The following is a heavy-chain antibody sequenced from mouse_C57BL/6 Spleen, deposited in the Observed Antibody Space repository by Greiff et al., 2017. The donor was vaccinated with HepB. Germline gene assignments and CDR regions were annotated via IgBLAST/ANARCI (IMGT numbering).Heavy chain of an antibody. Sequence: EVQRVESGGGLVKPGGSLKLSCAASGFTFSDYGMHWVRQAPEKGLEWVAYISSGSSTIYYADTVKGRFTISRDNAKNTLFLQMTMLSSEDTAMYYCARKLPHDYSMDYWGQGTSVTVSS. CDR2: ISSGSSTI. D-gene: IGHD1-1*01. CDR3: ARKLPHDYSMDY. CDR1: GFTFSDYG. V-gene: IGHV5-17*01. J-gene: IGHJ4*01.